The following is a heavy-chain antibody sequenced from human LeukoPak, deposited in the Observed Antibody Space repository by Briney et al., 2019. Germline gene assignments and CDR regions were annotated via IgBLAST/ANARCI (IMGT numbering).Heavy chain of an antibody. CDR2: IYTTGAT. J-gene: IGHJ4*02. Sequence: KPSETLSLTCRVSGGSIISDYWGWVRQSAGKGLGWSGRIYTTGATHYSPSPKSRLTMSLDTSKNQISVKLRSVTAADTAVYYCGRQGYTASYYFVDYWSQGTLVTVSS. CDR3: GRQGYTASYYFVDY. CDR1: GGSIISDY. D-gene: IGHD3-10*01. V-gene: IGHV4-4*07.